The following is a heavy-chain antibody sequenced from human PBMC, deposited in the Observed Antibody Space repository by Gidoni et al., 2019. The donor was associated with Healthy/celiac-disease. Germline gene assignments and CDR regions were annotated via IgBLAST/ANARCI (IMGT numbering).Heavy chain of an antibody. Sequence: QVQLQESGPGLVKPSETLSLTCTVSGGSISSYYWSWIRQPPGKGLEWIGYIYYSGSTNYNPSLKSRVTISVDTSKNQFSLKLSSVTAADTAVYYCARSKGRIAVAGTLGWWFDPWGQGTLVTVSS. CDR3: ARSKGRIAVAGTLGWWFDP. V-gene: IGHV4-59*08. J-gene: IGHJ5*02. CDR1: GGSISSYY. CDR2: IYYSGST. D-gene: IGHD6-19*01.